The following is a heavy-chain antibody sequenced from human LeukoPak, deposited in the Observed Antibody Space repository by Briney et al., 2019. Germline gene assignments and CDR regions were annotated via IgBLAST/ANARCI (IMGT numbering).Heavy chain of an antibody. CDR2: IYPNSGAT. J-gene: IGHJ4*02. V-gene: IGHV1-2*02. CDR1: GYTFTGYY. CDR3: GTLLSNGPFDY. Sequence: ASVKVSCKASGYTFTGYYIHWVRQAPGQGIEWMGWIYPNSGATKNAQKFQGRVTMTRDTSISTAYMELSRLRSDDTAVYYCGTLLSNGPFDYWGQGSLVTVSS.